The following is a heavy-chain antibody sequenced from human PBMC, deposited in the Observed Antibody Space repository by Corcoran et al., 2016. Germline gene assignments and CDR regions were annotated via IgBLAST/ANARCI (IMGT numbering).Heavy chain of an antibody. V-gene: IGHV4-59*01. J-gene: IGHJ6*02. D-gene: IGHD5-18*01. CDR3: ARLAKVAVAGSYGYHSMDV. Sequence: QVQLQESGPGLVKPSETLSLTCSVSGGSISSYYWSWIRQPPGKGLEWIGYIHDSGSTNYNPSLRSRVTISIDTSKNQFSLRLTSVTAADTAVYYCARLAKVAVAGSYGYHSMDVWGQGTTVTVSS. CDR2: IHDSGST. CDR1: GGSISSYY.